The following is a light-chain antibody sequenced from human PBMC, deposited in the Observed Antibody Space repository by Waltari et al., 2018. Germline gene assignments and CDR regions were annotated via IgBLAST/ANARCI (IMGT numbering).Light chain of an antibody. CDR2: YND. Sequence: QSVLTQPPSVSAAPGQTVTISCSGSSSNIGTYFVSWYHQLPGAAPKLLIYYNDKRPSGIPDRFSASKSGTSATLGIPGLQTGDEADYYCATWDNSLTEVVFGGGTKLTVL. CDR3: ATWDNSLTEVV. CDR1: SSNIGTYF. V-gene: IGLV1-51*01. J-gene: IGLJ2*01.